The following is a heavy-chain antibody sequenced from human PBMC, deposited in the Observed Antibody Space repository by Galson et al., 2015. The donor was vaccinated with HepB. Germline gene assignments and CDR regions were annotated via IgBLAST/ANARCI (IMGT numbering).Heavy chain of an antibody. V-gene: IGHV3-73*01. D-gene: IGHD5-12*01. J-gene: IGHJ4*02. CDR2: IRSKANSYAT. CDR1: GFTFSSYG. Sequence: SLRLSCAASGFTFSSYGMHWVRQASGKGLEWVGRIRSKANSYATAYAASVKGRFTISRDDSKNTAYLQMNSLKTEDTAVYYCTRRGGYDYVYWGQGTLVTVSS. CDR3: TRRGGYDYVY.